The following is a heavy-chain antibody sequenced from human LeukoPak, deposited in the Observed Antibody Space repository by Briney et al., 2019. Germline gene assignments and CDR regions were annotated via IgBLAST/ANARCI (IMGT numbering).Heavy chain of an antibody. J-gene: IGHJ4*02. CDR3: ARQGSNSSGWYPVDD. CDR1: GYTFTAYY. D-gene: IGHD6-19*01. V-gene: IGHV1-2*02. Sequence: AAVKDSCKTSGYTFTAYYIHWLRQTPGQRLEWMGWMNPNSGGTKYAQTFQGRVTLTRDTSISTAYLELSSLTSDDTAVYFCARQGSNSSGWYPVDDWGQGTLVTVSS. CDR2: MNPNSGGT.